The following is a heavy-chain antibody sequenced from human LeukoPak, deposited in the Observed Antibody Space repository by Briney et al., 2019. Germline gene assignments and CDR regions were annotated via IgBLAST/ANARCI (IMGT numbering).Heavy chain of an antibody. J-gene: IGHJ5*02. Sequence: GGSLRLSCAASGFTFSSYAMSWVRQAPGKGLEWVSAISGSGGSTYYADSVKGRFTISRDNSKNTLYLQMNSLRAEDTAVYYCAKSRITMVRGVINPFDPWGQGTLVTVSS. CDR3: AKSRITMVRGVINPFDP. CDR2: ISGSGGST. D-gene: IGHD3-10*01. CDR1: GFTFSSYA. V-gene: IGHV3-23*01.